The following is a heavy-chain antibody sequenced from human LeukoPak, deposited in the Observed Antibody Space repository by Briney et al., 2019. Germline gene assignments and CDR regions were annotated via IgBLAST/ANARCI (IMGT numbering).Heavy chain of an antibody. Sequence: GGSLRLSCAASGFTFSSYSMNWVRQAPGKGLEWVSSISSSSSYIYYADSVKGRFTISRDNAKNSLYLQMNSLRAEDTAVYYCARETTSIYGSGSISDYWGQGTLVTVSS. J-gene: IGHJ4*02. CDR2: ISSSSSYI. D-gene: IGHD3-10*01. V-gene: IGHV3-21*01. CDR1: GFTFSSYS. CDR3: ARETTSIYGSGSISDY.